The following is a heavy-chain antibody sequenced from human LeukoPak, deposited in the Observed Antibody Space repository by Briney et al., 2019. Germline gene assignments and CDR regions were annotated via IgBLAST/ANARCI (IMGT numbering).Heavy chain of an antibody. J-gene: IGHJ5*02. D-gene: IGHD3-10*01. CDR2: INHSGST. V-gene: IGHV4-34*01. Sequence: PSETLSLTCAVYGGSFSGYYWSWIRQPPGKGLEWIGEINHSGSTNYNPSLKSRVTISVDTSKNRFSLKLSSVTAADTAVYYCARGIKGRLWFGEARNPNWFDPWGQGTLVTVSS. CDR1: GGSFSGYY. CDR3: ARGIKGRLWFGEARNPNWFDP.